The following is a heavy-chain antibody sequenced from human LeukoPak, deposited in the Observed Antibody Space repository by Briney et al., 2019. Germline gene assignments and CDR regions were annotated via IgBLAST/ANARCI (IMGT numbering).Heavy chain of an antibody. D-gene: IGHD1-14*01. CDR3: ARDRRPGTTTPPPGY. V-gene: IGHV1-46*01. J-gene: IGHJ4*02. CDR1: GYTFTSYY. CDR2: INPSGGST. Sequence: ASVKVSCKASGYTFTSYYMHWVRQAPGQGLEWMGIINPSGGSTSYAQKFQGRVTMTRDTSTSTVYMELSSLRSDDTAVYYCARDRRPGTTTPPPGYWGQGTLVTVSS.